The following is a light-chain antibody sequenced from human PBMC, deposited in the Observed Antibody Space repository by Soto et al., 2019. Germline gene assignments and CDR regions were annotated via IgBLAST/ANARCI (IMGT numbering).Light chain of an antibody. CDR2: HVS. CDR1: GTDVGQYNY. J-gene: IGLJ1*01. CDR3: SSYTSSSTPV. V-gene: IGLV2-8*01. Sequence: QSVLTQPPSASGSPGQSVTISCTGAGTDVGQYNYVSWYQQHPGKAPRLLIHHVSRRPSGVPARFSGSKSGNTASLTVSGLQTEDEADYYCSSYTSSSTPVFGTGTKVTVL.